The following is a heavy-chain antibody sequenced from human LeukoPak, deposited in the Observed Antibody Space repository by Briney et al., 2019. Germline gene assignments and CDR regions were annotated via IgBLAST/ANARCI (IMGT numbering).Heavy chain of an antibody. CDR3: ARVGKTSSAY. V-gene: IGHV3-64*02. CDR2: ISSTGTST. CDR1: GFTFSSYA. J-gene: IGHJ4*02. Sequence: GGSLRLSCAASGFTFSSYAMHWVRQAPGKGLEYVSAISSTGTSTYYADSVKGRFTISRDNSKNTLYLQMGSLRGEDMAVYYCARVGKTSSAYWGQGTLVTVSS.